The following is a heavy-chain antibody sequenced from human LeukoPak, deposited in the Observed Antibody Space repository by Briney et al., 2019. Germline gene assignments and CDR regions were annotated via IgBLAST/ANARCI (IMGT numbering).Heavy chain of an antibody. CDR1: GGSISSHY. CDR2: IYYSGST. D-gene: IGHD6-19*01. V-gene: IGHV4-59*11. CDR3: ARHLFSSGWTDYFDY. Sequence: SETLSLTCTVSGGSISSHYWSWIRQPPGKGLEWIGYIYYSGSTNYNPSLKSRVTISVDTSKNQFSLKLSSVTAADTAVYYCARHLFSSGWTDYFDYWGQGTLVTVSS. J-gene: IGHJ4*02.